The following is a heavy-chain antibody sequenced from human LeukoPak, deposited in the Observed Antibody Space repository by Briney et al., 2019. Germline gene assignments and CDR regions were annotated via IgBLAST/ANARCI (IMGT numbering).Heavy chain of an antibody. D-gene: IGHD3-22*01. V-gene: IGHV3-23*01. CDR1: GITFSSYG. CDR2: ISGSGRGGDT. Sequence: PEGSLRLSCAASGITFSSYGMSWVRQAPGKGLEWVSSISGSGRGGDTYYADSVKGRFTISRDNSKNTLYLQMNSLRAEDTAIYYCAKDGSPNYYYSSGYFDYWGQGTLVTVSS. CDR3: AKDGSPNYYYSSGYFDY. J-gene: IGHJ4*02.